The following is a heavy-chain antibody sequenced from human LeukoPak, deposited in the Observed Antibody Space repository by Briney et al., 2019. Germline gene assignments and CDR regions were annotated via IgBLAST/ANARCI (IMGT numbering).Heavy chain of an antibody. CDR1: VFTFSDSA. V-gene: IGHV3-73*01. CDR2: IRNRANNYAT. J-gene: IGHJ6*02. CDR3: SGYDYGMDV. Sequence: GGSLRLSCEASVFTFSDSAIHWVRQAPGKGLGWVGRIRNRANNYATVYSASVEGRFSMSRDDSKNTAYLQMNSLKTEDTAIYYCSGYDYGMDVWGQGTTVTVSS.